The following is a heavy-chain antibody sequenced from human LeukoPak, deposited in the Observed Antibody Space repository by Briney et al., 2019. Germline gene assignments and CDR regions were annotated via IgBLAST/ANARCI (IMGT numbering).Heavy chain of an antibody. CDR2: IYSGGST. Sequence: GESLRLSCAASGFTVSSNYMSWVRQAPGKGLEWVSVIYSGGSTYYSDSVKGRFTLSRDTSKNTLYLQMNGLGAEDTAVYYCAGSALYDSSGYYYYWGQGTLVTVSS. CDR3: AGSALYDSSGYYYY. D-gene: IGHD3-22*01. J-gene: IGHJ4*02. V-gene: IGHV3-66*01. CDR1: GFTVSSNY.